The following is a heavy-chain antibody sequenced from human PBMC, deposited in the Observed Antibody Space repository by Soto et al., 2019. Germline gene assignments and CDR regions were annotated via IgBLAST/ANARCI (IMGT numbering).Heavy chain of an antibody. V-gene: IGHV3-23*01. CDR3: AATTVKGAAAGTWGFDP. CDR2: ISGSGGST. J-gene: IGHJ5*02. D-gene: IGHD6-13*01. CDR1: GFTFSSYA. Sequence: EVQLLESGGGLVQPGGSLRLSCAASGFTFSSYAMSWVRQAPGKGLEWVSAISGSGGSTYYADSVKGRFTISRDNSKNTLYLQMNSLRAEVTAVYYCAATTVKGAAAGTWGFDPWGQGTLVTVSS.